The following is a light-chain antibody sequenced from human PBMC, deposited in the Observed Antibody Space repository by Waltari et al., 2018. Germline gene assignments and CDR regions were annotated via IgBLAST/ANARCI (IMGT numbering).Light chain of an antibody. CDR1: QGINNH. J-gene: IGKJ3*01. CDR2: SAS. Sequence: DIQMTQSPSSLSASVGDRVTITCRASQGINNHLAWYQQKPGKVPTLLIYSASTLQSGVPSRFSGSGSGTDFTLKISRVEAEDVGIYYCMQALHTPTTFGPGTKVDIK. V-gene: IGKV1-27*01. CDR3: MQALHTPTT.